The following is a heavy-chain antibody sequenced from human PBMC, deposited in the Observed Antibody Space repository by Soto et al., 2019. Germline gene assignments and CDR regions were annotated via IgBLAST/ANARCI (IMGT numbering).Heavy chain of an antibody. CDR1: GFTFSSYG. Sequence: GGSLRLSCAASGFTFSSYGMHWVRQAPGKGLEWVAVISYDGSNKYYADSVKGRFTISRDNSKNTLYLQMNSLRAEDTAVYYCAKVEQPQYCSGGSCYPAGVYYYGMDVWGQGTTVTVSS. V-gene: IGHV3-30*18. J-gene: IGHJ6*02. CDR3: AKVEQPQYCSGGSCYPAGVYYYGMDV. CDR2: ISYDGSNK. D-gene: IGHD2-15*01.